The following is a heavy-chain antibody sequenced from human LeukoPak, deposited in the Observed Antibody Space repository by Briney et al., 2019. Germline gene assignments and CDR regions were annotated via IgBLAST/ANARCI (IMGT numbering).Heavy chain of an antibody. CDR3: AKGSSWYSRTIYYYYYMDV. V-gene: IGHV3-30*02. CDR1: GFTFSSYG. Sequence: PGGSLRLSCAASGFTFSSYGMHWVRQAPGKGLEWVAFMRYDGSNKYYADSVKGRFTISRDNSKNTLYLQMNSLRAEDTAVYYCAKGSSWYSRTIYYYYYMDVWGKGTTVTISS. CDR2: MRYDGSNK. D-gene: IGHD6-13*01. J-gene: IGHJ6*03.